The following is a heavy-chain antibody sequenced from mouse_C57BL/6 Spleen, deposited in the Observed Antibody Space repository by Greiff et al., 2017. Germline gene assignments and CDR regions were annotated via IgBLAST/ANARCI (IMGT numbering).Heavy chain of an antibody. CDR3: ARHRYGSSPYAMDY. D-gene: IGHD1-1*01. Sequence: VMLVESGPGLVAPSQSLSITCTVSGFSLTSYGVHWVRQPPGKGLEWLVVIWSDGSTTYNSALKSRLSISKDNSKSQVFLKMNSLQTDDTAMYYCARHRYGSSPYAMDYWGQGTSVTVSS. J-gene: IGHJ4*01. V-gene: IGHV2-6-1*01. CDR2: IWSDGST. CDR1: GFSLTSYG.